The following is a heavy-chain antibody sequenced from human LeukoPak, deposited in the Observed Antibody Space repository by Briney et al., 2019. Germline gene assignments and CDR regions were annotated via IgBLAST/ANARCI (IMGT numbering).Heavy chain of an antibody. CDR3: ARERKSSTSMDY. Sequence: GGSLRLSCAPSGFTFSSYWMHWVRQAPGRGLVWVSRINTDGSTITYADSVKGRFTISRDNAKNTLYLQMNSLRAEDTAVYFCARERKSSTSMDYWGQGTLVTVSS. D-gene: IGHD2-2*01. CDR1: GFTFSSYW. V-gene: IGHV3-74*01. CDR2: INTDGSTI. J-gene: IGHJ4*02.